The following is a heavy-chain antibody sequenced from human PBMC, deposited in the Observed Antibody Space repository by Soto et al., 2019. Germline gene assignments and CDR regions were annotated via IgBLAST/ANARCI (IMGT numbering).Heavy chain of an antibody. V-gene: IGHV3-23*01. Sequence: EVQLLESGGGLVQPGGSLRLSCAASGFTFSSYAMSWVRQAPGKGLEWVSAISGSGGSTYYADSVKGRFTISRDNSKNTLYLQMNSLRAEDTAVYYCAKVIRPPDYSNYYYYGMDVWGQGTTVTVSS. D-gene: IGHD4-4*01. J-gene: IGHJ6*02. CDR1: GFTFSSYA. CDR3: AKVIRPPDYSNYYYYGMDV. CDR2: ISGSGGST.